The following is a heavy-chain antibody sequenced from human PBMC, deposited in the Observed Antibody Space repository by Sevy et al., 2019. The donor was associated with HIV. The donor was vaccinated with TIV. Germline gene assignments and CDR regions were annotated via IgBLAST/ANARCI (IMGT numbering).Heavy chain of an antibody. CDR3: ARDSRGTFGS. J-gene: IGHJ4*02. D-gene: IGHD1-26*01. CDR1: GFTFTSDW. Sequence: GGCLRLSCAASGFTFTSDWMHWVRQPPGKGLVWVSHINSDGESIRYADSVKGRFTTSRDNAKNTLYLQMNNLRAEDTAVYYCARDSRGTFGSWGQGTLITVSS. CDR2: INSDGESI. V-gene: IGHV3-74*01.